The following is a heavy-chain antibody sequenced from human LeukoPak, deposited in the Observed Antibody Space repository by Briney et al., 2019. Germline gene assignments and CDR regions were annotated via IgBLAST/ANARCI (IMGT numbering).Heavy chain of an antibody. J-gene: IGHJ2*01. Sequence: QPGGSLRLSCAASGFTFSSYAMHWVRQAPGKGLEWVAVISYDGSNKYYADSVKGRFTISRDNSKNTLYLQMNSLRAEDTAVYYCAKGSSTYSITSYWYFDLWGRGTLVTVSS. CDR2: ISYDGSNK. CDR3: AKGSSTYSITSYWYFDL. V-gene: IGHV3-30-3*01. D-gene: IGHD6-13*01. CDR1: GFTFSSYA.